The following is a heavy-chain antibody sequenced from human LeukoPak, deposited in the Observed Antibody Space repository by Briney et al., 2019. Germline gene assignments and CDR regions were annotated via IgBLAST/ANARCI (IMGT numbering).Heavy chain of an antibody. CDR1: GGSISSYY. CDR2: IYTSGTT. Sequence: PSETLSLTCTVSGGSISSYYWSWVRQAAGKGLEWIGHIYTSGTTNYNPSLKSRVTMSVDTSNNQFSLRLSSVTAADTAVYYCAKVYSWNNVFDPWGQGTLVTVSS. CDR3: AKVYSWNNVFDP. D-gene: IGHD1/OR15-1a*01. J-gene: IGHJ5*02. V-gene: IGHV4-4*07.